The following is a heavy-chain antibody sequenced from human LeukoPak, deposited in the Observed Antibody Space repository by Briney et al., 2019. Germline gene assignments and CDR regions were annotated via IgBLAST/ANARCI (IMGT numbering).Heavy chain of an antibody. V-gene: IGHV1-46*01. Sequence: ASVKVSCKASGYTFTSYYIHWVRQAPGQGLEWMGLINPSGGSTNYAQKFQGRVTMTRDTSTSTVYMELSSLRSEDTAVYYCARDVKQWPGTRDWFDPWGQGTLVTVSS. D-gene: IGHD6-19*01. CDR3: ARDVKQWPGTRDWFDP. CDR1: GYTFTSYY. CDR2: INPSGGST. J-gene: IGHJ5*02.